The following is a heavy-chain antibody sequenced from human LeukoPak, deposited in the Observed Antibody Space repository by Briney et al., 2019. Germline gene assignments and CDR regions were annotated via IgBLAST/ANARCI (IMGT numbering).Heavy chain of an antibody. CDR3: ARVLSGSSWTSPAFDP. J-gene: IGHJ5*02. CDR1: GNSISSGHY. D-gene: IGHD6-13*01. V-gene: IGHV4-38-2*02. CDR2: IYLSGTT. Sequence: SETLSLTCSVSGNSISSGHYWGWIRQTPGKGLEWIGSIYLSGTTYYNPSLKSRVTISVDTSKNQFSLKLSSVTAADTAVYYCARVLSGSSWTSPAFDPWGQGTLVTVSS.